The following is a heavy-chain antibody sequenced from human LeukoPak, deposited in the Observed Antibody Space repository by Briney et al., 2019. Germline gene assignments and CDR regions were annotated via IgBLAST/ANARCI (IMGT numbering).Heavy chain of an antibody. D-gene: IGHD5-18*01. Sequence: PGGSLRLSCAACGFTFSSFAMSWVRQAPGKGLEWVSSTSGSGGNTYYAHSVKGRFTISRDNFKNTLFLQMNSLRAEDTATYYCAKQRASYGYVFDYWGQGTLVTVSS. V-gene: IGHV3-23*01. J-gene: IGHJ4*02. CDR2: TSGSGGNT. CDR3: AKQRASYGYVFDY. CDR1: GFTFSSFA.